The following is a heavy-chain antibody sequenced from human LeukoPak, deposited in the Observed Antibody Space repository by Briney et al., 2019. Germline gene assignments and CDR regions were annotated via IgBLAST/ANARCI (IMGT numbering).Heavy chain of an antibody. V-gene: IGHV3-23*01. D-gene: IGHD2-2*01. J-gene: IGHJ4*02. Sequence: PGGSLRLSCGASGFPFSHFAMSWVRQAPGKGLEWVSAISGSGGNTYYADSVKGRFAISRDNSKNTLYLQMNSLRAEDTAVYYCAKGPRREIVVVPAAQFFDYWGQGTLVTVSS. CDR1: GFPFSHFA. CDR3: AKGPRREIVVVPAAQFFDY. CDR2: ISGSGGNT.